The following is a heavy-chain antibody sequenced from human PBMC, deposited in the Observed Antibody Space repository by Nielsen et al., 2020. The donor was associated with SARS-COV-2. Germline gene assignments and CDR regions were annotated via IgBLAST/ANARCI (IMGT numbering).Heavy chain of an antibody. V-gene: IGHV1-8*02. CDR2: MNPNSGNT. CDR3: ARSAAAAARFYYYYGMDV. J-gene: IGHJ6*02. Sequence: ASVKVSCKASGYTFTGYYMHWVRQATGQGLEWMGWMNPNSGNTGYAQKFQGRVTMTRNTSISTAYMELSSLRSEDTAVYYCARSAAAAARFYYYYGMDVWGQGTTVTVSS. CDR1: GYTFTGYY. D-gene: IGHD6-6*01.